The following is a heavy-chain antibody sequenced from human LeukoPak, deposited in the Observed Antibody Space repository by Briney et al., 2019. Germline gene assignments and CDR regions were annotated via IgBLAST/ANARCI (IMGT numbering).Heavy chain of an antibody. CDR1: VYTFTGYY. Sequence: ASVKLLRGASVYTFTGYYMLWVRQAPGQGLEWMGWINPNSGGTNYAQKFQGRVTMTRDTSISTAYMELSRPRSDDTAVYYCARDRITMVRGVMPGDAFDIWGQGTMVTVSS. CDR2: INPNSGGT. J-gene: IGHJ3*02. D-gene: IGHD3-10*01. V-gene: IGHV1-2*02. CDR3: ARDRITMVRGVMPGDAFDI.